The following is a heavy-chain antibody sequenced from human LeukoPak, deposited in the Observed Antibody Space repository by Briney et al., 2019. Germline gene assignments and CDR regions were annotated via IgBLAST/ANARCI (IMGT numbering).Heavy chain of an antibody. Sequence: SVSVSCKASGGTFSSYAIRWVRQAPGQGLEWMGGIIPIFGTANYAQKFQGRVTITADESTSTAYMELSSLRSEDTAVYYCARAQYYYGSGSYYPGLYYYYGMDVWGKGTTVTVSS. V-gene: IGHV1-69*01. CDR1: GGTFSSYA. CDR3: ARAQYYYGSGSYYPGLYYYYGMDV. D-gene: IGHD3-10*01. J-gene: IGHJ6*04. CDR2: IIPIFGTA.